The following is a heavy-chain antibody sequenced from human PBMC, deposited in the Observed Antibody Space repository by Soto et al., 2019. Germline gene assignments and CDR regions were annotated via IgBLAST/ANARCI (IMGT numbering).Heavy chain of an antibody. J-gene: IGHJ4*02. CDR2: TFYRSGWTF. CDR1: GDSVSSNNAA. CDR3: ARENTMIRGVINPLDY. D-gene: IGHD3-10*01. Sequence: QVQLQQSGPGLVKPSQTLSVTCGISGDSVSSNNAAWNWIRQSPSRGLEWLGRTFYRSGWTFDYAVSGKSRLTINPDTSKNQLSLQLKSVTADDTAVYYCARENTMIRGVINPLDYWGQGTLVTVSS. V-gene: IGHV6-1*01.